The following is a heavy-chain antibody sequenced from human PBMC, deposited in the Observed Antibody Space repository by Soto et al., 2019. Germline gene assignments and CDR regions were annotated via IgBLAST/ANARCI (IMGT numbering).Heavy chain of an antibody. V-gene: IGHV1-3*01. CDR1: GYTFTSYA. J-gene: IGHJ6*02. CDR2: INAGNGNT. Sequence: ASVKVSCTASGYTFTSYAMHWVRQAPGQRLEWMGWINAGNGNTKYSQKFQGRVTITRDTSASTAYMELSSLRSEDTAVYYCARDPAPPYYYYGMDVWGQGTTVTVSS. CDR3: ARDPAPPYYYYGMDV.